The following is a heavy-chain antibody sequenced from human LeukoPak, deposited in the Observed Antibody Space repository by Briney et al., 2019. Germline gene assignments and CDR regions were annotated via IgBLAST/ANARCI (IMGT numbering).Heavy chain of an antibody. V-gene: IGHV4-34*01. CDR3: ARGGYQLLSGNRCWYFDL. J-gene: IGHJ2*01. Sequence: SETLSLTCAVYGGSFSGYYWSWIRQPPGKGLEWIGEINHSGSTNHNPSLKSRVTISVDTSKNQFSPKLSSVTAADTAVYYCARGGYQLLSGNRCWYFDLWGRGTLVTVSS. CDR2: INHSGST. D-gene: IGHD2-2*01. CDR1: GGSFSGYY.